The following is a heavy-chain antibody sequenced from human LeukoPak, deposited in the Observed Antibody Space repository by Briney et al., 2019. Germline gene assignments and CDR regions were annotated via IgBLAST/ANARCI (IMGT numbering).Heavy chain of an antibody. CDR1: RFTFCSYA. V-gene: IGHV3-30-3*01. J-gene: IGHJ4*02. D-gene: IGHD1-1*01. Sequence: GGSLRLSCAASRFTFCSYAMHWVRQAPGKGLEWVAVTSSDGNIKYYADSVKGRFTISRDDSKNTLYLQMNSLRGEATGVYYCARDPVPATARHFDYWGQGTLVTVSS. CDR3: ARDPVPATARHFDY. CDR2: TSSDGNIK.